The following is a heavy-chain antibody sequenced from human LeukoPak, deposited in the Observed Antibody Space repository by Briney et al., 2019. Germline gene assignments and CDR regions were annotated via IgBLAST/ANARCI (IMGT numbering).Heavy chain of an antibody. CDR1: GLTFSDYA. CDR2: ISSRSTYI. V-gene: IGHV3-21*01. J-gene: IGHJ4*02. Sequence: GGSLRLSCAASGLTFSDYAMDWVRQAPGKGLEWVSAISSRSTYIYYADSVKGRFTISRDNAKNSLYLQMNSLRAEDTAVYYCARKYCSSTSCLFDYWGQGTLVTVSS. CDR3: ARKYCSSTSCLFDY. D-gene: IGHD2-2*01.